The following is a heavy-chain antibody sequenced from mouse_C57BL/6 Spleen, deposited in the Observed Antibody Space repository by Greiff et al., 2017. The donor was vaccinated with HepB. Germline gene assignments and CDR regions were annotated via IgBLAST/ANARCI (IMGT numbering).Heavy chain of an antibody. V-gene: IGHV5-9*01. CDR3: ARHTVIYYYGSSYFDY. CDR1: GFTFSSYT. D-gene: IGHD1-1*01. Sequence: EVKLQESGGGLVKPGGSLKLSCAASGFTFSSYTMSWVRQTPEKRLEWVATISGGGGNTYYPDSVKGRFTISRDNAKNTLYLQMSSLRSEDTALYYCARHTVIYYYGSSYFDYWGQGTTLTVSS. CDR2: ISGGGGNT. J-gene: IGHJ2*01.